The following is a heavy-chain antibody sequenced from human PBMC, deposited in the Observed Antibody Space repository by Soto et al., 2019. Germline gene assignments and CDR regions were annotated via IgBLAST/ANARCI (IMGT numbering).Heavy chain of an antibody. CDR1: GYPFTSNR. CDR3: ARVVVVVPAAPHRGNWFDP. D-gene: IGHD2-2*01. J-gene: IGHJ5*02. V-gene: IGHV1-18*01. CDR2: ISAYNGNT. Sequence: ASVKVSCKTSGYPFTSNRLSWVRRAPGQGLEWMGWISAYNGNTNYAQKLQGRVTMTTDTSTSTAYMELRSLRSDDTAVYYCARVVVVVPAAPHRGNWFDPWGQGTLVTVSS.